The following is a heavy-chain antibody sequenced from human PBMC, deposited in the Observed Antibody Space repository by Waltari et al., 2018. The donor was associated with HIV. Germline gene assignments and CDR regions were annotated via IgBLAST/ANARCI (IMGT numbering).Heavy chain of an antibody. CDR3: ARSPAF. V-gene: IGHV7-4-1*02. Sequence: QVQLVQSGSQLKKPGASVKISCKASGYTFNNYALHWVRQAPGQGLEWMGWMNTNSGNPTYAQCFTGRFVLSLDTSLTTTYLQINPLKPDDSAVYYCARSPAFWGQGTLVIVSS. CDR2: MNTNSGNP. J-gene: IGHJ4*02. CDR1: GYTFNNYA.